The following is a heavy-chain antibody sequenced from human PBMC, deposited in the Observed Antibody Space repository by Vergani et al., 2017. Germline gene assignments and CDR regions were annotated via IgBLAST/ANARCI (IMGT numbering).Heavy chain of an antibody. CDR3: VREEGDRVTIFGVVQAYYYYYYGMDV. V-gene: IGHV3-30*03. Sequence: QVQLVESGGGVVQPGRSLRLSCAASGFTFSSYGMHWVRQAPGKGLEWVAVISYDGSNKYYADSVKGRFTISRDNSKNTLYLQRNSLRAEDTAVYYCVREEGDRVTIFGVVQAYYYYYYGMDVWGQGTTVTVSS. CDR2: ISYDGSNK. D-gene: IGHD3-3*01. CDR1: GFTFSSYG. J-gene: IGHJ6*02.